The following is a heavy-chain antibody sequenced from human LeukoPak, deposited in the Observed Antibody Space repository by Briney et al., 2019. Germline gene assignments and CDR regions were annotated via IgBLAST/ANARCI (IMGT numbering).Heavy chain of an antibody. Sequence: SETLSLTCAVYGGSFRGYYWSWIRQPPGKGLEWIGEINHSGSTNYNPSLKSRVTISVDTSKNQFSLKLSSVTAADTAVYYCARGAGTESGTYGSGSYYNRIDWFDPWGQGTLVTVSS. CDR1: GGSFRGYY. V-gene: IGHV4-34*01. J-gene: IGHJ5*02. CDR2: INHSGST. D-gene: IGHD3-10*01. CDR3: ARGAGTESGTYGSGSYYNRIDWFDP.